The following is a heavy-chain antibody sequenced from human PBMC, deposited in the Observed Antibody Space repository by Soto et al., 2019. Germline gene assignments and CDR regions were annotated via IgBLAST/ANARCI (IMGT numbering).Heavy chain of an antibody. D-gene: IGHD3-3*01. V-gene: IGHV3-7*01. CDR2: IKQDGSEK. J-gene: IGHJ5*02. CDR3: VRDQEEYYDFWSGFLGGFDP. Sequence: PGGSLRLSCAASGFIFSRYWMSWVRQAPGKGLEWVANIKQDGSEKYYVDSVKGRFTISRDNAKNSLYLQMNSLRAEDTAVYYCVRDQEEYYDFWSGFLGGFDPWGQGIVVTVSS. CDR1: GFIFSRYW.